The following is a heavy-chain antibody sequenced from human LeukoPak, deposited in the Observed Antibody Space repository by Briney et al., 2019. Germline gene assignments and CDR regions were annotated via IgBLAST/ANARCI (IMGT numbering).Heavy chain of an antibody. Sequence: PSETLSLTCTVSGYSISSTYYGAWIRQPPGKGLEWIATISHSGNTYYTPSLESRLTISLDTSKKHFSLRLGSVTAADTAVYYCARVNAPVATFDYWGLGILVAVSS. V-gene: IGHV4-38-2*02. CDR2: ISHSGNT. J-gene: IGHJ4*02. CDR1: GYSISSTYY. CDR3: ARVNAPVATFDY. D-gene: IGHD1-1*01.